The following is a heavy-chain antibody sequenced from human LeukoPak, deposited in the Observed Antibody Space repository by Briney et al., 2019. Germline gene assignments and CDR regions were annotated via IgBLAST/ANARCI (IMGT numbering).Heavy chain of an antibody. J-gene: IGHJ3*02. CDR1: DDPFSSHY. D-gene: IGHD4-17*01. V-gene: IGHV4-59*11. CDR2: ISYIGST. Sequence: SETLSLTCAVSDDPFSSHYWTWIRQPPGKGLEGIGYISYIGSTNYNPSLKSRVTISIDTSKNQFSLKLSSVTAADTAVYYCARDLVTVTKGFDIWGQGTMVSVSS. CDR3: ARDLVTVTKGFDI.